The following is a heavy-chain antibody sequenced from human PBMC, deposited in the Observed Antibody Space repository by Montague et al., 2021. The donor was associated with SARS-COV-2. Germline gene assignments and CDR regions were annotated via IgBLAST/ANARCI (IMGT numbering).Heavy chain of an antibody. V-gene: IGHV3-9*01. CDR3: TKDGGHSSGYYYEGGFDS. D-gene: IGHD3-22*01. J-gene: IGHJ4*02. CDR1: GFIFEDYA. CDR2: ISWNSGSI. Sequence: SRRLSLAASGFIFEDYAMHWVWQAPGKGLEWVSGISWNSGSIAYADSVKGRFTISRENAKNSLYLQMSSLRPEDTALYYCTKDGGHSSGYYYEGGFDSWGQGTPVTVSS.